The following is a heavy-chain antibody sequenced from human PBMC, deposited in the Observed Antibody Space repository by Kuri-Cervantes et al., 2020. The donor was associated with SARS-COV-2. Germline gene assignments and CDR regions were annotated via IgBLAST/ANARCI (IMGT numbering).Heavy chain of an antibody. Sequence: ESLKISCTVSGGSISSYYWSWIRQPPGKGLEWIGYIYYSGSTNYNPSLKSRVAISVDTSKNQFSLKLSSVTAADTAVYYCARRHFEGSITGTTRGTFDYWGQGTLVTVSS. V-gene: IGHV4-59*12. CDR1: GGSISSYY. J-gene: IGHJ4*02. D-gene: IGHD1-7*01. CDR3: ARRHFEGSITGTTRGTFDY. CDR2: IYYSGST.